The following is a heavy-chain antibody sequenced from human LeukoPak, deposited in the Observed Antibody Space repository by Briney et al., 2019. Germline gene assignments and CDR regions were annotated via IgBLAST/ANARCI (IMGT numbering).Heavy chain of an antibody. CDR3: ARRHGAYYYDSSRNYYFDY. Sequence: PSETLSLTCTVSGGSISSSSYYWGWIRQPPGKGLEWIGSIYYSGSTYYNPSLKSRVTISVDTSKNQFSLKLSSVTAADTAVYYCARRHGAYYYDSSRNYYFDYWGQGTLVTVSS. J-gene: IGHJ4*02. V-gene: IGHV4-39*07. D-gene: IGHD3-22*01. CDR2: IYYSGST. CDR1: GGSISSSSYY.